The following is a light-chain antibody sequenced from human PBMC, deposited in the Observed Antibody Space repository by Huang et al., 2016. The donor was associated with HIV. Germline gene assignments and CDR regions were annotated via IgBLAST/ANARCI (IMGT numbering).Light chain of an antibody. J-gene: IGKJ1*01. CDR1: QSISYW. V-gene: IGKV1-5*03. CDR3: QQYHSYSWT. Sequence: DIQMTQSPSTLSASVGDRVTITCRASQSISYWLAWYQQKPGKAPNLLIYKSSSLQSGVPSRFSGSGSGTEFTLTISSLQADDFASYYCQQYHSYSWTFGQGTKVEIK. CDR2: KSS.